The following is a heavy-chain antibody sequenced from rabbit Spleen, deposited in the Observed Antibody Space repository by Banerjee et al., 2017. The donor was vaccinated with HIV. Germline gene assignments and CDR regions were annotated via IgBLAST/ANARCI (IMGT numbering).Heavy chain of an antibody. CDR3: ARGSATMTVVITGFYLNL. CDR2: IYAGSSGST. D-gene: IGHD2-1*01. V-gene: IGHV1S45*01. CDR1: GFSFSSSYY. J-gene: IGHJ4*01. Sequence: QEQLVESGGDLVKPGTSLTLTCTASGFSFSSSYYMCWVRQAPGKGLEYIACIYAGSSGSTYYASWAKGRFTISKTSSTTVTLQMTSLTAADTATYFCARGSATMTVVITGFYLNLWGQGTLVTVS.